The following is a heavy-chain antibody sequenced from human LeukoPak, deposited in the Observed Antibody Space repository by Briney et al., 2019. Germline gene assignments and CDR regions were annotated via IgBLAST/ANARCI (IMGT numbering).Heavy chain of an antibody. CDR1: GFTFSSYE. CDR3: ARGGITIFGVVSTWFDP. D-gene: IGHD3-3*01. Sequence: GGSLRLSCAASGFTFSSYEMNWVRQAPGKGLEWVSYISSSGSTIYYADSVKGRFTISRDNAKNSLYLQMNSLRVEDTAVYYCARGGITIFGVVSTWFDPWGQGALVTVSS. V-gene: IGHV3-48*03. CDR2: ISSSGSTI. J-gene: IGHJ5*02.